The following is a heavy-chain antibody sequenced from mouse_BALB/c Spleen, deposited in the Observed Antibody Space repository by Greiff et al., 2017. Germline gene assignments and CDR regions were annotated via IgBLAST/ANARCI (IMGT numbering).Heavy chain of an antibody. CDR1: GFNIKDYY. J-gene: IGHJ3*01. CDR2: IDPENGNT. V-gene: IGHV14-1*02. D-gene: IGHD2-4*01. CDR3: ASLYYDYGSY. Sequence: EVQLQESGAELVRPGALVKLSCKASGFNIKDYYMHWVKQRPEQGLEWIGWIDPENGNTIYDPKFQGKASITADTSSNTAYLQLSSLTSEDTAVYYCASLYYDYGSYWGQGTLVTVSA.